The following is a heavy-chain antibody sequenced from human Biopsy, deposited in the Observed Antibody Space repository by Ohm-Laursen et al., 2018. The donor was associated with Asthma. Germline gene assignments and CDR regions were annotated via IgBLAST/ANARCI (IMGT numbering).Heavy chain of an antibody. J-gene: IGHJ4*02. D-gene: IGHD2-21*01. CDR3: ARSFVLGIPDY. Sequence: AASVKVSCKTSGYTFTGYYMHWVRQAPGQGLEWMGRINPNSGGTNYAQKFQGRVTMTRDTSISTAYMELSRLRSDDTAVYYCARSFVLGIPDYWGQGTLVTASS. CDR2: INPNSGGT. V-gene: IGHV1-2*06. CDR1: GYTFTGYY.